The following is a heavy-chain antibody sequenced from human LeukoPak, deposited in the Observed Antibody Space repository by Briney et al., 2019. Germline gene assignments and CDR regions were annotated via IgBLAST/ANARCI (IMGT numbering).Heavy chain of an antibody. J-gene: IGHJ4*02. D-gene: IGHD6-19*01. CDR3: ARDRVSGGWDNPFDY. CDR2: ISSSSSTI. CDR1: GFTFSSYS. V-gene: IGHV3-48*04. Sequence: GGSLRLSCAASGFTFSSYSMNWVRQAPGKGLEWVSYISSSSSTIYYADSVKGRFTISRDNAKNSLYLQMNNLRAEDTAVYYCARDRVSGGWDNPFDYWGQGTLVTVSS.